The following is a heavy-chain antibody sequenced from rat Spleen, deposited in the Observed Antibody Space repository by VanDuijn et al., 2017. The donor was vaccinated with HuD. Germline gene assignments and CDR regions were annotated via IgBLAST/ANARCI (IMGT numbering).Heavy chain of an antibody. CDR2: ISTSGGST. Sequence: EVQLVESGGGLVQPGRSLKLSCAASGFTFSSFPMAWVRQAPTKGLEWVATISTSGGSTSYRDSVKGRFNISRDNAKTTRYLQMDSLRSEDTATYYCAKETGYNSYFDYWGQGVMVTVSS. CDR1: GFTFSSFP. D-gene: IGHD1-4*01. CDR3: AKETGYNSYFDY. V-gene: IGHV5-46*01. J-gene: IGHJ2*01.